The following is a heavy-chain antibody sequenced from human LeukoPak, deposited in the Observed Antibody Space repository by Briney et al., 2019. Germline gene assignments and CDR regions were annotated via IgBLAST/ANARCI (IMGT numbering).Heavy chain of an antibody. Sequence: ASVKVSCKASGYTFTVYWMHWVRQAPGEGLEWMGWINPNSGATNYAQKFQGRVTLTRHTSIRTAYKEVSSLRCDGTGVYYWMRGGGSSWFDSWGQGTLVTVSS. D-gene: IGHD6-13*01. CDR2: INPNSGAT. CDR1: GYTFTVYW. J-gene: IGHJ5*01. CDR3: MRGGGSSWFDS. V-gene: IGHV1-2*02.